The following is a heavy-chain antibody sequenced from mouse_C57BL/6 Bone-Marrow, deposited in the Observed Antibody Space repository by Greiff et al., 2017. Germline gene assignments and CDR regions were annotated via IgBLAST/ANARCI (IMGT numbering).Heavy chain of an antibody. V-gene: IGHV5-9-1*02. J-gene: IGHJ4*01. D-gene: IGHD2-14*01. CDR2: ISSGGDYI. Sequence: EVKLMESGGDLVKPGGSLKLSCAASGFTFSSYGMSWVRQTPDKRLEWVATISSGGDYIYYADTVKGRFTISRDNARNTLYLQMSSLKSEDTAMYYCTRDRRRAMDYWGQGTSVTVSS. CDR1: GFTFSSYG. CDR3: TRDRRRAMDY.